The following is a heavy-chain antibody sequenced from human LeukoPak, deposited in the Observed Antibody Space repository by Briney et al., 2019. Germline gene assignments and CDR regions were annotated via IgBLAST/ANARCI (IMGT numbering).Heavy chain of an antibody. Sequence: ASVKVSCKASGYTFTSYDINWVRQATGQGLEWMGWMNPNSGNTGYAQKFQGRVTMTRNTSISTAYVELSSLRSEDTAVYYCARIRGRGNRVRYDAFDIWGQGTMVTVSS. CDR3: ARIRGRGNRVRYDAFDI. J-gene: IGHJ3*02. CDR1: GYTFTSYD. D-gene: IGHD3-10*01. CDR2: MNPNSGNT. V-gene: IGHV1-8*01.